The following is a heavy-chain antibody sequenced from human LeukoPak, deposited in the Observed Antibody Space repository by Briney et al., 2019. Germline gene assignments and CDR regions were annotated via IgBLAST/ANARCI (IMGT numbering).Heavy chain of an antibody. D-gene: IGHD3-22*01. J-gene: IGHJ4*02. Sequence: SGGSLRLSCAASGFTFSSYWMHWVRQAPGKGLVWVSRINSDGSSTSYADSVKGRFTISRDNAKNTLYLQMNSLRDEDTAVYYCARDSYGNSGYYYVSDYWGQGTLVTVSS. V-gene: IGHV3-74*01. CDR3: ARDSYGNSGYYYVSDY. CDR1: GFTFSSYW. CDR2: INSDGSST.